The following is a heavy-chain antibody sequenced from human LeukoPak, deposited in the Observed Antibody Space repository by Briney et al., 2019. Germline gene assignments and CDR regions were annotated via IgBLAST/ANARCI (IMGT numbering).Heavy chain of an antibody. CDR2: MYASGTT. V-gene: IGHV4-4*07. Sequence: SETLSLTCTVSGGSITIYGWNWIRQPAGKGLEWIGRMYASGTTTYNPSLKSRVIMSIDTSKNQFSLKLSSVTAADTAVYYCARVVYYYDSSGYYLDAFDIWGQGTMVTVSS. CDR3: ARVVYYYDSSGYYLDAFDI. D-gene: IGHD3-22*01. J-gene: IGHJ3*02. CDR1: GGSITIYG.